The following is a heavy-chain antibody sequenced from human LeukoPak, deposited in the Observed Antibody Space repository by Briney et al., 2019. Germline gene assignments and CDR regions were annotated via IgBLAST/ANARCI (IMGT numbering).Heavy chain of an antibody. Sequence: ASVKVSCKASGGTFSSYAISWVRQAPGQGLEWMGGIIPIFGTANYAQKFQGRVTITADESTSTAYMELSSLRSDDTAVYYCTNNYYDTGTYYYFDYWGQGTLVTVSS. CDR3: TNNYYDTGTYYYFDY. D-gene: IGHD3-22*01. CDR1: GGTFSSYA. V-gene: IGHV1-69*13. J-gene: IGHJ4*02. CDR2: IIPIFGTA.